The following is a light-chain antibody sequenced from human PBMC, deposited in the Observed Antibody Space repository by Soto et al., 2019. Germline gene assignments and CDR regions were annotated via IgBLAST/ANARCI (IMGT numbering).Light chain of an antibody. J-gene: IGKJ1*01. V-gene: IGKV3-20*01. CDR1: QSISSSY. CDR2: AAS. CDR3: QLFGDSRT. Sequence: EIVLTQSTGTLSLSPGERATLSCRTSQSISSSYLAWYQQRPGQAPRLLIYAASKRATDIPERFSGRGSGTDFTLTINTLEPEDFAVYYCQLFGDSRTFGQGTKV.